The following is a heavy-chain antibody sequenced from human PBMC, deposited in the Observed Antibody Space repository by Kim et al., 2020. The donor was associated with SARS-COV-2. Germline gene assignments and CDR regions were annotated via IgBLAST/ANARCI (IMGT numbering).Heavy chain of an antibody. D-gene: IGHD2-2*01. CDR1: GGSFSGYY. Sequence: SETLSLTCAVYGGSFSGYYWSWIRQPPGKGLEWIGEINHSGSTNYNPSLKSRVTISVDTSKNQFSLKLSSVTAADTAVYYCARRRQGYCSSTSCSLDYWGQGTLVTVPS. CDR2: INHSGST. CDR3: ARRRQGYCSSTSCSLDY. J-gene: IGHJ4*02. V-gene: IGHV4-34*01.